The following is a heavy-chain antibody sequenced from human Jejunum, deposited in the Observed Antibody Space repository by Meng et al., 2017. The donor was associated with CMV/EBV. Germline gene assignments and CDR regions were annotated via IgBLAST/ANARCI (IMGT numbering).Heavy chain of an antibody. D-gene: IGHD3-10*01. J-gene: IGHJ4*02. Sequence: FSFSNAWMSWVRRAPGKGPGWVARVKSKIDGETIQYAAPVKGRFNISRDDSKSILSLQMNSLRTDDTAVYYCARSIDYGAGSYPFDYWGQGTLVTVSS. CDR2: VKSKIDGETI. V-gene: IGHV3-15*01. CDR3: ARSIDYGAGSYPFDY. CDR1: FSFSNAW.